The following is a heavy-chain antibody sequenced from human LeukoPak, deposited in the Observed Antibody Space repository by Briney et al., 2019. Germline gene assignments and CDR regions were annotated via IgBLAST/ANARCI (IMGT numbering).Heavy chain of an antibody. J-gene: IGHJ4*02. D-gene: IGHD4/OR15-4a*01. CDR2: ISSSSSYI. CDR1: GFTFSSYS. CDR3: ARGGANRHYFDY. Sequence: GGSLRLSCAASGFTFSSYSMNWVRQAPGKGLEWVSSISSSSSYIYYADSVKGRFTISRDNAKNSLYLQMNSLRAEDTAVYYCARGGANRHYFDYWGQGTLVTVSS. V-gene: IGHV3-21*01.